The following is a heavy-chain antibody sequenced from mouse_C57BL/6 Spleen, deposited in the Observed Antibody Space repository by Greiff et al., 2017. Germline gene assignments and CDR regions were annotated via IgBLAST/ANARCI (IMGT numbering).Heavy chain of an antibody. CDR3: ARQGSSYIDY. D-gene: IGHD1-1*01. CDR2: ISNGGGST. V-gene: IGHV5-12*01. CDR1: GFTFSDYY. Sequence: DVMLVESGGGLVQPGGSLKLSCAASGFTFSDYYMYWVRQTPEKRLEWVAYISNGGGSTYYPDTVKGRFTISRDNAKNTLYLQMSRLKSEDTAMYYCARQGSSYIDYWGQGTTLTVSS. J-gene: IGHJ2*01.